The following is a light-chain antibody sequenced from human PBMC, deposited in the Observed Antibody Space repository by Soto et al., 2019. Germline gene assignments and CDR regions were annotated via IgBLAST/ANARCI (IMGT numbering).Light chain of an antibody. CDR3: QKYNSAPWT. Sequence: DIQMTQSPSSLSASVGDRVTITCRASQGIRNYLAWYQQKPGKVTKLLIYAASTLQSGVPSRFSGSGSGTDFTLTISSLQAEDGATYYCQKYNSAPWTFGQGTKVEIK. CDR1: QGIRNY. CDR2: AAS. V-gene: IGKV1-27*01. J-gene: IGKJ1*01.